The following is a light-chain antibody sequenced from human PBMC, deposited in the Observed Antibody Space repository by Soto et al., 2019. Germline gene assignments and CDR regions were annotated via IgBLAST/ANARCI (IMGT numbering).Light chain of an antibody. CDR2: DAS. Sequence: ENVLTQYPAPLSFSPGERATLSCRASQSVSSYLAWYQQKPGQAPRLLIYDASNRATGIPARFSGSGSGTDFTLTISSLEPEDFAVYYCQQRSNWSITFGQGTRLEI. CDR3: QQRSNWSIT. V-gene: IGKV3-11*01. J-gene: IGKJ5*01. CDR1: QSVSSY.